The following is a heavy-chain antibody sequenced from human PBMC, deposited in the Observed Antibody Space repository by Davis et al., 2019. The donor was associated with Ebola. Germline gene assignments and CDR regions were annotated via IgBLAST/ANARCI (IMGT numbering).Heavy chain of an antibody. V-gene: IGHV3-53*01. CDR3: AKGGSGWPSDYSYGMGV. CDR1: GFTVTSNY. J-gene: IGHJ6*04. Sequence: PGGSLRLPCAASGFTVTSNYMSWVRQAPGKGLEWIAVLYSAGNTYYADSVKGRFTIFRDNSKNTLYLQMNSLTVEDTAVYYCAKGGSGWPSDYSYGMGVWGKGTTVTVSS. CDR2: LYSAGNT. D-gene: IGHD6-19*01.